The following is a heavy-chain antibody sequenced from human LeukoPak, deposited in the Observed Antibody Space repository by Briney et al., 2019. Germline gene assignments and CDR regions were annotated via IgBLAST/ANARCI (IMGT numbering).Heavy chain of an antibody. V-gene: IGHV4-59*08. CDR2: IYHRGST. Sequence: SETLSLTCTVSGGSISNYYWSWIRQPPGKGLEWIGYIYHRGSTNYNPSLKSRVTISVDTSKNQFSLRLSSVTAADTAVYYCARREYGPFDYWGQGTLVTVSS. CDR1: GGSISNYY. J-gene: IGHJ4*02. CDR3: ARREYGPFDY. D-gene: IGHD3-10*01.